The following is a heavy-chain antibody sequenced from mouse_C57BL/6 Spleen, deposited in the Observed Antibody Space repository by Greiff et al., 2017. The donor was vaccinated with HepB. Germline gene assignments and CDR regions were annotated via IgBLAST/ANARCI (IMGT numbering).Heavy chain of an antibody. CDR2: IDPETGGT. CDR1: GYTFTDYE. Sequence: VKLMESGAELVRPGASVTLSCKASGYTFTDYEMHWVKQTPVHGLEWIGAIDPETGGTAYNQKFKGKAILTADKSSSTAYMELRSLTSEDSAVYYCYGNFDYWGQGTTLTVSS. V-gene: IGHV1-15*01. J-gene: IGHJ2*01. D-gene: IGHD2-1*01. CDR3: YGNFDY.